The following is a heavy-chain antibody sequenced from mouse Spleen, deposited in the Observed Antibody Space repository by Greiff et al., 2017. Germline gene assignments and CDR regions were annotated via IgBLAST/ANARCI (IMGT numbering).Heavy chain of an antibody. V-gene: IGHV5-6*01. CDR1: GFTFSSYG. Sequence: EVQRVESGGDLVKPGGSLKLSCAASGFTFSSYGMSWVRQTPDKRLEWVATISSGGSYTYYPDSVKGRFTISRDNAKNTLYLQMSSLKSEDTAMYYCARQRHYGSSYDYFDYWGQGTTLTVSS. CDR2: ISSGGSYT. J-gene: IGHJ2*01. D-gene: IGHD1-1*01. CDR3: ARQRHYGSSYDYFDY.